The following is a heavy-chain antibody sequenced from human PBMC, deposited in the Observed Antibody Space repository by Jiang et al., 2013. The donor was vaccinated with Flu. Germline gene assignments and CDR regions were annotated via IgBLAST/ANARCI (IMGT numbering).Heavy chain of an antibody. CDR1: GFTFSSYA. V-gene: IGHV3-30-3*01. J-gene: IGHJ6*02. CDR2: ISYDGSNK. CDR3: ARADTATPYYYYYYGMDV. D-gene: IGHD5-18*01. Sequence: QLLESGGGVVQPGRSLRLSCAASGFTFSSYAMHWVRQAPGKGLEWVAVISYDGSNKYYADSVKGRFTISRDNSKNTLYLQMNSLRAEDTAVYYCARADTATPYYYYYYGMDVWGQGTTVTVSS.